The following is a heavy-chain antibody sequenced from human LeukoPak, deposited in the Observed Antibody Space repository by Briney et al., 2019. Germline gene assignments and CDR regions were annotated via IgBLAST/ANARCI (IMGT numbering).Heavy chain of an antibody. V-gene: IGHV1-69*10. J-gene: IGHJ5*02. CDR2: IIPTFGLV. CDR3: VSSPPVGQLPIISYFDP. CDR1: GGTFHTYA. D-gene: IGHD2-2*01. Sequence: GASVSVSYRASGGTFHTYAIIWVRQAPGQGREGGGGIIPTFGLVNYAEDLQGRATITADKSTSTFFMEMTSLRSDDTAMYYCVSSPPVGQLPIISYFDPWGQGTLVTVSS.